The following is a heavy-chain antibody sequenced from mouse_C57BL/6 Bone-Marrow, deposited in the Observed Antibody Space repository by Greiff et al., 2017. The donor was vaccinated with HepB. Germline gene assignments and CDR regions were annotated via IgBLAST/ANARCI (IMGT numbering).Heavy chain of an antibody. CDR1: GYTFTSYW. J-gene: IGHJ2*01. CDR3: ARHYSNYIDY. CDR2: IDPSDSYT. V-gene: IGHV1-50*01. D-gene: IGHD2-5*01. Sequence: QVQLKESGAELVKPGASVKLSCKASGYTFTSYWMQWVKQRPGQGLEWIGEIDPSDSYTNYNQKFKGKATLTVDTSSSTAYMQLSSLTSEDSAVYYCARHYSNYIDYWGQGTTLTVSS.